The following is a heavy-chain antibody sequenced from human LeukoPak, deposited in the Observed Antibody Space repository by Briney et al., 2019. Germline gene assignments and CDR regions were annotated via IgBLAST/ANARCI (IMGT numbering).Heavy chain of an antibody. D-gene: IGHD3-22*01. Sequence: PSETLSLTCAVYGGSFSGYYWSWIRQPPGKGLEWIGEINHSGSTNYNPSLKSRVTISVDTSKNQFSLKLSSVTAADTAVYYCARGKYYYDSSTGFDYWGQGTLVTVSS. CDR2: INHSGST. CDR3: ARGKYYYDSSTGFDY. J-gene: IGHJ4*02. CDR1: GGSFSGYY. V-gene: IGHV4-34*01.